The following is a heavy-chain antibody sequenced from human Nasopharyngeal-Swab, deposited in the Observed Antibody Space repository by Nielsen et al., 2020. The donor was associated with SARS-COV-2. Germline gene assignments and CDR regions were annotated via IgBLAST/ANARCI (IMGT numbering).Heavy chain of an antibody. Sequence: SRQRPGKGLEWMGYIYYSGNTNYNPSLKSRLTISVDTSKNQFSLRLISVTAADTAVYCCAREDASPTAFFDSWGQGMLVTVSS. V-gene: IGHV4-59*01. CDR3: AREDASPTAFFDS. CDR2: IYYSGNT. J-gene: IGHJ4*02. D-gene: IGHD6-6*01.